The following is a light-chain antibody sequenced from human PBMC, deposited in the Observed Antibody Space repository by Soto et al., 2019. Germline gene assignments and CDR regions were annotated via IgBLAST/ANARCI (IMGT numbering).Light chain of an antibody. Sequence: EIVLTQSPGTLSLSPGERATLSCRASQSVYNNYLAWYQQKPGQTPRLLVNGASNRPTGIPDTFSGGGSGTDFPLTLSSLEPEDFAVYYCQQYGLPPHSFGQGTRVEIK. V-gene: IGKV3-20*01. CDR3: QQYGLPPHS. CDR1: QSVYNNY. CDR2: GAS. J-gene: IGKJ2*01.